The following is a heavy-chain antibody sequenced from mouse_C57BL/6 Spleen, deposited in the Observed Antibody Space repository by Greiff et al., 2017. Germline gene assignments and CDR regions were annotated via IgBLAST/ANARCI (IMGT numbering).Heavy chain of an antibody. J-gene: IGHJ3*01. CDR1: GFNIKDDY. CDR2: IDPESGAT. D-gene: IGHD2-1*01. CDR3: TFNYAAY. Sequence: EVQLQQSGAELVRPGASVKLSCTASGFNIKDDYMHWVQQRPEQGLEWIGWIDPESGATEYASKFQGKGTITADTSSNTAYMQLSSLTSEDTAVYYCTFNYAAYWGQGTLVTVSA. V-gene: IGHV14-4*01.